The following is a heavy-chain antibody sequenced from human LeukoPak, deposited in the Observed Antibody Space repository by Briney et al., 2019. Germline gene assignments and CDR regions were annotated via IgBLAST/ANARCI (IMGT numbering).Heavy chain of an antibody. V-gene: IGHV1-18*01. CDR3: ARDEGTYSGYVYYYYYMDV. D-gene: IGHD5-12*01. Sequence: ASVKVSRKASGYTFTSYGISWVRQAPGQGLEWMGWISAYNGNTNYAQKLQGRVTMTTDTSTSTAYMELRSLRSDDTAVYYCARDEGTYSGYVYYYYYMDVWGKGTTVTVSS. CDR2: ISAYNGNT. J-gene: IGHJ6*03. CDR1: GYTFTSYG.